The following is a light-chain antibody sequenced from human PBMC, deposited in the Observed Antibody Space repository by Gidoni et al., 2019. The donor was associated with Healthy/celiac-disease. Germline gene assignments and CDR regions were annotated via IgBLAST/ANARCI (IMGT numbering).Light chain of an antibody. J-gene: IGLJ2*01. Sequence: SYELTQPPYVSVSPGQTASITCSGDKLGDKYACWYQQKPGQSPVLVIYQDSKRPSGISERFSGSNSGNTATLTISGTQAMDEADYYCQAWDSSTAVVFGGGTKLTVL. V-gene: IGLV3-1*01. CDR2: QDS. CDR3: QAWDSSTAVV. CDR1: KLGDKY.